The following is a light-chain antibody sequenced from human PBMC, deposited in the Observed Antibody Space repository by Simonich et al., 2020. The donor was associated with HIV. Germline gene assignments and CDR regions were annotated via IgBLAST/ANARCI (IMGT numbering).Light chain of an antibody. CDR1: QSVSSSN. CDR3: QQYGSSPFT. Sequence: EIVLTQSPGTLSLSPGERATLSCRARQSVSSSNLAWYQQKPGQAPRLLIYGASSRATGIPDRFSGSGSGTDFTLTISRLEPEDFAVYYCQQYGSSPFTFGPGTKVNIK. V-gene: IGKV3-20*01. J-gene: IGKJ3*01. CDR2: GAS.